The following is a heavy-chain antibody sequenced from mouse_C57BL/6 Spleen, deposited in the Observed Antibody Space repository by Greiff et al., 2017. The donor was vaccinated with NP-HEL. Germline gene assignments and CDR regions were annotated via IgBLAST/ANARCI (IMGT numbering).Heavy chain of an antibody. D-gene: IGHD2-5*01. CDR3: ARCSNYPAWFAY. Sequence: DVKLVESGGGLVKPGGSLKLSCAASGFTFSDYGMHWVRQAPEKGLEWVAYISSGSSTIYYADTVKGRFTISRDNAKNTLFLQMTSLRSEDTAMYYCARCSNYPAWFAYWGQGTLVTVSA. CDR1: GFTFSDYG. J-gene: IGHJ3*01. V-gene: IGHV5-17*01. CDR2: ISSGSSTI.